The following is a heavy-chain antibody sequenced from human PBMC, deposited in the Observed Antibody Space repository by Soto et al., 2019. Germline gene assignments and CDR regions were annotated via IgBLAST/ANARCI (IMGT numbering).Heavy chain of an antibody. J-gene: IGHJ4*02. V-gene: IGHV1-18*01. CDR1: GYTFTSYG. CDR3: ARALDIVVVPAAILPDY. D-gene: IGHD2-2*01. Sequence: VSVKVSCKASGYTFTSYGISWVRQAPGQGLEWMGWISAYNGNTNYAQKLQGRVTMTTDTSTGTAYMGLGSLRSDDTAVYYCARALDIVVVPAAILPDYWGQGTLVTVSS. CDR2: ISAYNGNT.